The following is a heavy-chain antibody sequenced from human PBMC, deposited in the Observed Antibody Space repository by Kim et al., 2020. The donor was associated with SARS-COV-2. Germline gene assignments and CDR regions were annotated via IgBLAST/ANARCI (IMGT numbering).Heavy chain of an antibody. CDR2: IDPSDSYT. Sequence: GESLKISCKGSGYSFTSYWISWVRQMPGKGLEWMGRIDPSDSYTNYSPSFQGHVTISADKSISTAYLQWSSLKASDTAMYYCASLAEYSSSSGDYWGQGTLVTVSS. D-gene: IGHD6-6*01. CDR1: GYSFTSYW. CDR3: ASLAEYSSSSGDY. J-gene: IGHJ4*02. V-gene: IGHV5-10-1*01.